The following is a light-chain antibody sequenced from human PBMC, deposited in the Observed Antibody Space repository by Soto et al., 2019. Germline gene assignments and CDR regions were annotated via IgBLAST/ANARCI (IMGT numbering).Light chain of an antibody. J-gene: IGKJ5*01. CDR3: QQSYRTLPIT. V-gene: IGKV1-39*01. CDR2: GTS. CDR1: QAINTY. Sequence: DIQMTQSPAFLSSSVGDRVTISCRASQAINTYLNWYQQKPGKAPKLLIYGTSGLQNGVPSRFSGGGSGTDFTLTISSLQPEDFAAYYCQQSYRTLPITFGQGTRLEV.